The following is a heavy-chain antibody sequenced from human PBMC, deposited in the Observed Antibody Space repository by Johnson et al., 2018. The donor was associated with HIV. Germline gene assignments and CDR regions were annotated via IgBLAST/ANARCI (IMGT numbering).Heavy chain of an antibody. J-gene: IGHJ3*02. D-gene: IGHD3-22*01. CDR1: GFTFSNAW. V-gene: IGHV3-15*01. CDR2: INRKTDGGTT. Sequence: VQLVESGGGLVKPGGSLRLSCAASGFTFSNAWMSWVRQAPGKGLEWVARINRKTDGGTTDYAAPVKGRFTIPRDDSQNTLYLQMHSLKTEDTAVDYCTTETYYYDRSTSERDAFDIWGQGTMVTGSS. CDR3: TTETYYYDRSTSERDAFDI.